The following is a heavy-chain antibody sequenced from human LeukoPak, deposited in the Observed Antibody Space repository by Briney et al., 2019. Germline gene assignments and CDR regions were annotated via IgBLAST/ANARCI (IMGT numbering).Heavy chain of an antibody. V-gene: IGHV1-8*01. CDR1: GYTFTSYD. CDR3: ARGLGYCSGGSCYLDWFDP. CDR2: MNPNSGNT. D-gene: IGHD2-15*01. J-gene: IGHJ5*02. Sequence: ASVKVCCKASGYTFTSYDINWVRQATGQGVEWMGWMNPNSGNTGYAQKFQGRVTMTRNTSISTAYMELSSLRSEDTAVYYCARGLGYCSGGSCYLDWFDPWGQGTLVTVSS.